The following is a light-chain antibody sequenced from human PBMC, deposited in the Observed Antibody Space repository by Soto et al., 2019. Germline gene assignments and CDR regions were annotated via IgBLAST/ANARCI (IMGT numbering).Light chain of an antibody. Sequence: QSALTQPPSASGSPGQSVTISCTGTSSDVGGYNYVSWYQQHPGKAPKVMIYEVSKRPSGVPDRFSGSKSGNTASLTVSGLQAEDEAEYFCTSYAHSNLLLIGGGTKLTVL. CDR1: SSDVGGYNY. J-gene: IGLJ2*01. V-gene: IGLV2-8*01. CDR3: TSYAHSNLLL. CDR2: EVS.